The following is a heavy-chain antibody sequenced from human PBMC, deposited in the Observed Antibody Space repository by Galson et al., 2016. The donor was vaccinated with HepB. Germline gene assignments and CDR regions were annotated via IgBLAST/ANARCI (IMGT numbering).Heavy chain of an antibody. V-gene: IGHV2-70*01. CDR1: GFSLTTSEMC. CDR2: IDWDGDK. D-gene: IGHD2-8*01. Sequence: PALVKPTQTLTLTCTVSGFSLTTSEMCVSWIRQPPGKAPEWLALIDWDGDKFYGTSLKTRVTISRDTAENQVVLTMTNVEPVDTATYYCARTRNPLGQCTKGWFDSWGQGTPVTVSS. J-gene: IGHJ5*01. CDR3: ARTRNPLGQCTKGWFDS.